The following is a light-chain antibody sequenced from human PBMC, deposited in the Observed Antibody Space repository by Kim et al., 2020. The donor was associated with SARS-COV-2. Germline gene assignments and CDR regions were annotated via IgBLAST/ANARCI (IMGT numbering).Light chain of an antibody. Sequence: GQSFTISCTGTSSDVSGANYVSWYQQHPGKAHKLMIYDVSNRPSVVSNRFSGSKSGNTASLTISGLQAEDEADYYCSSYTSSSTYVFGTGTKVTVL. CDR3: SSYTSSSTYV. CDR2: DVS. J-gene: IGLJ1*01. V-gene: IGLV2-14*03. CDR1: SSDVSGANY.